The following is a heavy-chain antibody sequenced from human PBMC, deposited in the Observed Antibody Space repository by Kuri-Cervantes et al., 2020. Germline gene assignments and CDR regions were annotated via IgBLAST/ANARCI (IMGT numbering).Heavy chain of an antibody. Sequence: GGSLRLSCAASGFTFSSYSMNWVRQAPGKGLEWVSYISSSSSTIYYADSVKGRFTISRDNAKNSLYLQMNSLRAEDTALYHCARDLNGDIENWFDPWGQGTLVTVSS. J-gene: IGHJ5*02. CDR3: ARDLNGDIENWFDP. V-gene: IGHV3-48*04. CDR2: ISSSSSTI. D-gene: IGHD3-9*01. CDR1: GFTFSSYS.